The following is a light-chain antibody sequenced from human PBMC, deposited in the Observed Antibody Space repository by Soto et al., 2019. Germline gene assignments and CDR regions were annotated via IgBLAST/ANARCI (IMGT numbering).Light chain of an antibody. CDR3: QQDDNWPT. CDR2: GAS. CDR1: QSITSN. Sequence: EIVMTQSPATLSVSPGERATLSCRASQSITSNLVWYQQKAGQAPRLLIYGASTRATGIPARFSGSGSGTEFNLTITSLQSEDFAGYYCQQDDNWPTFGQGTKVEI. V-gene: IGKV3-15*01. J-gene: IGKJ1*01.